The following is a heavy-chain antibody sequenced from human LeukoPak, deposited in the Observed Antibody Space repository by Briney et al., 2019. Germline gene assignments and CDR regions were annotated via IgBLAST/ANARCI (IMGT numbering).Heavy chain of an antibody. J-gene: IGHJ4*02. D-gene: IGHD3-10*01. V-gene: IGHV1-8*01. Sequence: ASVKVSCKASGYTFTSYDINWVRQATGQGLEWMGWMNPNSGNTGYAQKFQGRVTMTRNTSISTAYMELSSLRSEDTAVYYCARDMVRGVITPLGYWGQGTLVTVSS. CDR2: MNPNSGNT. CDR1: GYTFTSYD. CDR3: ARDMVRGVITPLGY.